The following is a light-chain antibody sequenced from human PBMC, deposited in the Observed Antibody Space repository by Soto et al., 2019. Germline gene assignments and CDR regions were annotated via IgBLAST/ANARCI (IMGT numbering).Light chain of an antibody. V-gene: IGLV2-14*01. CDR2: EVS. J-gene: IGLJ3*02. CDR3: NSYTSGSTRV. Sequence: QSALTQPASVSGSPGQSITISCTGTSSDVGGYNYVSWYQQHPGKAPKLMIYEVSNRPSGVSNRFSGSKSGNTASLTISGLQAEDEADYYCNSYTSGSTRVFGGGTQLTVL. CDR1: SSDVGGYNY.